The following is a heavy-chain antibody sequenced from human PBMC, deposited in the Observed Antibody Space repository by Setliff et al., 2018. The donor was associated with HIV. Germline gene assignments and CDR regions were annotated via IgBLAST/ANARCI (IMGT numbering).Heavy chain of an antibody. J-gene: IGHJ5*01. CDR3: ARTTYSGSYFNDS. CDR1: RGSIRSGTYY. V-gene: IGHV4-39*01. Sequence: PSETLSLTCTVSRGSIRSGTYYWGWIRQPPGKGLEWIGNIHFSGSTYYNPSLKSRVTVSVDPSKNQFSLKLSSVTAADTAVYYCARTTYSGSYFNDSWGQGTLVTVSS. D-gene: IGHD1-26*01. CDR2: IHFSGST.